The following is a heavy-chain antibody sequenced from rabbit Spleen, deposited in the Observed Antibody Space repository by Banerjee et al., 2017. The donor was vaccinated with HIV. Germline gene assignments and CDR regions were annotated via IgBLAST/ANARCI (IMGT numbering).Heavy chain of an antibody. D-gene: IGHD1-1*01. V-gene: IGHV1S47*01. J-gene: IGHJ4*01. CDR3: ARDWASSSGYYSYFNL. Sequence: EESGGDLVKPGASLTLTCTVSGFDFSSNAMCWVRQAPGKGLEWIACIYAGTSGSTYYASWVNGRFTISRSTSLNTVDLKMTSLTAADTATYFCARDWASSSGYYSYFNLRGQGTLVTVS. CDR1: GFDFSSNA. CDR2: IYAGTSGST.